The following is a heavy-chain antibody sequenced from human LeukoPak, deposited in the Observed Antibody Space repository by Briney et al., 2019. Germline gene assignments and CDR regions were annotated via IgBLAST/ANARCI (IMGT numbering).Heavy chain of an antibody. CDR2: ISSNGGST. D-gene: IGHD6-13*01. CDR3: VIVAAAVLVDV. J-gene: IGHJ6*02. V-gene: IGHV3-64D*09. CDR1: GFTFSSYA. Sequence: GGSLRLSCSASGFTFSSYAMHWVRQAPGKGLEHVSAISSNGGSTYYADSVKGRFTISRDNSKNTLYLQMSSLRAEDTAVYYCVIVAAAVLVDVWGQGTTVTVSS.